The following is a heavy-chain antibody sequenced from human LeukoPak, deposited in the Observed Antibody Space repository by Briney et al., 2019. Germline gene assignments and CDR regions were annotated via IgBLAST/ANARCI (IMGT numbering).Heavy chain of an antibody. V-gene: IGHV4-31*03. Sequence: PSETLSLTCTVSGVSISSGGYYWSWIRQHPGKGLEWIGYIYYSGTTYYNPSLKSRVTISVDTSKNQFSLKLTSVTAADTAVYYCANTEQQLVFNYWGQGTLVTVSS. CDR1: GVSISSGGYY. CDR3: ANTEQQLVFNY. CDR2: IYYSGTT. D-gene: IGHD6-13*01. J-gene: IGHJ4*02.